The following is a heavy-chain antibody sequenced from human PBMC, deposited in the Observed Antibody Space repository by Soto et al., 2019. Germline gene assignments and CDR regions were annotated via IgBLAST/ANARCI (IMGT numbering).Heavy chain of an antibody. CDR1: GGTFSNSP. V-gene: IGHV1-69*01. CDR3: ARGLYCGGGCYSHFDC. Sequence: VQLVQSGAEVKKPGSSVKVSCKASGGTFSNSPFIWVRQAPGPGLDWLGGIIPMFGTTDYGQRFQGRVTITADESTNTAYMELSSLRSDDTAVYYCARGLYCGGGCYSHFDCWGQGTLVTVSS. J-gene: IGHJ4*02. CDR2: IIPMFGTT. D-gene: IGHD2-21*02.